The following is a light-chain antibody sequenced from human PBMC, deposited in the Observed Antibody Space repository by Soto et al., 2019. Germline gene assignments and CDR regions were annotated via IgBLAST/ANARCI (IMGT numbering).Light chain of an antibody. Sequence: DIQMTPSPSTLSGSVGDRVTITCRASQTISSWLAWYQQKPGKAPKLLIYKASTLKSGVPSRFSGSGSGTDFTLTISRLEAEDFAVYYCQQYGSSSWTFGQGTKVDIK. CDR1: QTISSW. V-gene: IGKV1-5*03. J-gene: IGKJ1*01. CDR2: KAS. CDR3: QQYGSSSWT.